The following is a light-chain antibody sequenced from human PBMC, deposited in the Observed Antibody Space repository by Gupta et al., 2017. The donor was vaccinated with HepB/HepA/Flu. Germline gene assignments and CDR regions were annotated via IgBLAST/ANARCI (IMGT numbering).Light chain of an antibody. J-gene: IGLJ2*01. Sequence: QSALTQPASVSGSPGQSITLSCPGTSSDVGAYNSVSWYQQHPGKAPKLMIYDVSNRPSGVSNRFSGSKSGNTASLTISGLQAEDEADYYCSSYTTSYTQVFGGGTKLTVL. CDR2: DVS. CDR1: SSDVGAYNS. CDR3: SSYTTSYTQV. V-gene: IGLV2-14*01.